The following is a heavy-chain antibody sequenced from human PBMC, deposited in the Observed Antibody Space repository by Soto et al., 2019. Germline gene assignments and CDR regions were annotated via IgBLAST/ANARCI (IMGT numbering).Heavy chain of an antibody. CDR2: MYNTGST. CDR3: AREEGYCSGGSCYADAFDI. V-gene: IGHV4-59*01. D-gene: IGHD2-15*01. CDR1: GGSISGYY. J-gene: IGHJ3*02. Sequence: SETLSLTCTVSGGSISGYYWSWIRQPPGKGLEWIGYMYNTGSTVYNPSFKSRVTISVDTSKNQFSLKLSSVTAADTAVYYCAREEGYCSGGSCYADAFDIWGQGTMVT.